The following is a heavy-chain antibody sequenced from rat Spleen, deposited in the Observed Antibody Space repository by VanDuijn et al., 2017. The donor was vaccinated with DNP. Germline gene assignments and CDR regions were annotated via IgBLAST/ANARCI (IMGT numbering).Heavy chain of an antibody. CDR3: TTASTEGFAY. Sequence: EVQLVESGGGLVQPGRSLKLSCAASGFTFSNYYMAWVRQAPTKGLEWVASISNSGGGTYHRDSVKGRFTISRDNAKSTLYLQMDSLRSEDTATYYCTTASTEGFAYWGQGTLVTVSS. CDR2: ISNSGGGT. D-gene: IGHD1-11*01. J-gene: IGHJ3*01. V-gene: IGHV5-27*01. CDR1: GFTFSNYY.